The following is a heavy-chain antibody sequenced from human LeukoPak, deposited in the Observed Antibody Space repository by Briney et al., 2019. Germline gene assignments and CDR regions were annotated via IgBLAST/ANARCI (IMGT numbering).Heavy chain of an antibody. CDR2: INSDGSST. CDR1: GFTFSSYW. J-gene: IGHJ4*02. CDR3: ARGPYYDFWSGSGY. V-gene: IGHV3-74*01. Sequence: PGGSLRLSCAASGFTFSSYWMHWVRQAPGKGLVWVSRINSDGSSTSYADSVKGRFTISRDNAKNTLYLQKNSLRAEDTAVYYCARGPYYDFWSGSGYWGQGTLVTVSS. D-gene: IGHD3-3*01.